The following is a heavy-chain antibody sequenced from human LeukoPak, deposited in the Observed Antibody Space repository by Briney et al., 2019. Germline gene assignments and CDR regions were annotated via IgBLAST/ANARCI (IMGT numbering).Heavy chain of an antibody. V-gene: IGHV3-7*01. Sequence: GGSLRLSCAASGFTFSSYWMSWVRQAPGKGQEWVANIKQDGSEKYYVDSVKGRFTISRDNAKNSLYLQLSSLRAEDTAVYYCARDSSRPYYYYYYMDVWGKGTTVTVSS. J-gene: IGHJ6*03. CDR2: IKQDGSEK. CDR3: ARDSSRPYYYYYYMDV. CDR1: GFTFSSYW. D-gene: IGHD6-13*01.